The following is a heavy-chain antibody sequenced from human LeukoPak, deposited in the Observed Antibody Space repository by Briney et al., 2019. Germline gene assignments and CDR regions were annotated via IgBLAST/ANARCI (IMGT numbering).Heavy chain of an antibody. D-gene: IGHD3-22*01. CDR2: INPNSGGT. V-gene: IGHV1-2*02. Sequence: ASVKVSCKASGYTFTGYYMHWVRQAPGQGLEWMGWINPNSGGTNYAQKFQGRVTMTRDTSISTAYMELSRLRSDDTAVYYCARAHPATYYYDSSGPSYYFDYWGQGTLVTVSS. CDR1: GYTFTGYY. J-gene: IGHJ4*02. CDR3: ARAHPATYYYDSSGPSYYFDY.